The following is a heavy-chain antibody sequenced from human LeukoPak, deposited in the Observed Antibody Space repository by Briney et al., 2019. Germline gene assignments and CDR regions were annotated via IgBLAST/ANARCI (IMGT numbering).Heavy chain of an antibody. CDR2: IYSSGTT. CDR1: GFTVSSNY. D-gene: IGHD5-24*01. Sequence: PGGSLRLSCAASGFTVSSNYMSWVRQAPGKGLEWVSVIYSSGTTYYADSVKGRFTISRDNSKNTVYLQMNSLRAEDTAMYYCARGITRNYFDYWGQGTPVTVSS. V-gene: IGHV3-53*01. J-gene: IGHJ4*02. CDR3: ARGITRNYFDY.